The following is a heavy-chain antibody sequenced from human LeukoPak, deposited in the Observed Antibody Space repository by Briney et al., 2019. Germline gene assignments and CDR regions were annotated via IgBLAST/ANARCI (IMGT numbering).Heavy chain of an antibody. J-gene: IGHJ4*02. CDR2: IKSKTDTGTT. Sequence: GGSLRLSCAASGFTLSNAWMSWVRQAPGKGLEWVGRIKSKTDTGTTDYAAPVKGRFTISRDDSRNTLYLQINSLKTEDTAVYYCTTSSYYYGSGSYRAVFDYWGQGTLVTVSS. CDR1: GFTLSNAW. V-gene: IGHV3-15*01. CDR3: TTSSYYYGSGSYRAVFDY. D-gene: IGHD3-10*01.